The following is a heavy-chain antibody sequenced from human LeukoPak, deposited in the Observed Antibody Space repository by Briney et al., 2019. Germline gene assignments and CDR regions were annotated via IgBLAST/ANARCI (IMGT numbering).Heavy chain of an antibody. CDR1: GGSISSYY. CDR3: ARDSTNAFDI. CDR2: IYYSGST. V-gene: IGHV4-59*01. J-gene: IGHJ3*02. Sequence: PSETVSLTCTVSGGSISSYYWSWIRQPPGKGLEWIGYIYYSGSTNYNPSLKSRVTISVDTSKNQFSLKLSSVTAADTAVYYCARDSTNAFDIWGQGTMVTVSS. D-gene: IGHD3-3*02.